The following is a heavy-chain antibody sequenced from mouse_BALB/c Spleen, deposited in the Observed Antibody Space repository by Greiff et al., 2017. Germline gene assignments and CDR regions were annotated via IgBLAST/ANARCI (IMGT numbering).Heavy chain of an antibody. J-gene: IGHJ2*01. Sequence: EVHLVESGGGLVQPGGSRKLSCAASGFTFSSFGMHWVRQAPEKGLEWVAYISSGSSTIYYADTVKGRFTISRDNPKNTLFLQMTSLRSEDTAMYYCARSGELRFDYWGQGTTLTVSS. CDR1: GFTFSSFG. D-gene: IGHD1-1*01. CDR2: ISSGSSTI. CDR3: ARSGELRFDY. V-gene: IGHV5-17*02.